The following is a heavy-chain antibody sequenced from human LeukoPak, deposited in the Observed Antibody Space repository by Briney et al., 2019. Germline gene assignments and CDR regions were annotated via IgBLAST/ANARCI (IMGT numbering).Heavy chain of an antibody. CDR3: ARAEVPGAIKSGAFDI. CDR1: GFTFSTYG. J-gene: IGHJ3*02. V-gene: IGHV3-33*01. CDR2: IWDDGTNK. D-gene: IGHD2-2*01. Sequence: GGSLRLSCAASGFTFSTYGMHWVRQAPGKGLAWVAVIWDDGTNKYYADSVKGRFTISKDSSRNTLYLQMSSLRAEDTAVYYCARAEVPGAIKSGAFDIWGQGTMVTVSS.